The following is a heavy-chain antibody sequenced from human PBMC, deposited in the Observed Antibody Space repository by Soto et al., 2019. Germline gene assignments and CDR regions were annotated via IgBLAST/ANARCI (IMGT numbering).Heavy chain of an antibody. J-gene: IGHJ5*02. D-gene: IGHD3-9*01. CDR3: ARVPLSGDDILTGFWFDP. CDR2: IYYSGST. Sequence: LSLTCTFSGGSISSNYWSWIRQPPGKELEWIGYIYYSGSTNYNPSLKSRVTISVDTSKNQFSLKLSSVTAADTAVYYCARVPLSGDDILTGFWFDPWGQGTLVTVSS. CDR1: GGSISSNY. V-gene: IGHV4-59*01.